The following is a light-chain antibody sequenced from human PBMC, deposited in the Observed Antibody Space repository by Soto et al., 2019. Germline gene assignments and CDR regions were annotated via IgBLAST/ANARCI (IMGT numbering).Light chain of an antibody. CDR1: SSDVGIYNY. V-gene: IGLV2-11*01. Sequence: QSALTQPPSASGSPGQSVTISCTGTSSDVGIYNYVSWYQQRPGTAPKVMIYDVTKRPSGVPDRFSGSKSANTASLTISGLQADDEADYYCCSYAGNYTLLFGGGTKLTVL. CDR2: DVT. J-gene: IGLJ2*01. CDR3: CSYAGNYTLL.